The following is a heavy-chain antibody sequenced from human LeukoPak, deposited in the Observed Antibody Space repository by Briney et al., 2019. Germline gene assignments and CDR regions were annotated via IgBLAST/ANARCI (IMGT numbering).Heavy chain of an antibody. V-gene: IGHV1-18*01. CDR2: ISAYNGNT. CDR3: ARDGMGHGRGNDY. CDR1: GFTFTSYG. Sequence: GGSLRLSCAASGFTFTSYGISWVRQAPGQGLEWMGWISAYNGNTNYAQKLQGRVTMTTDTSTSTAYMELRSLRSDDTAVYYCARDGMGHGRGNDYWGQGTLVTVSS. D-gene: IGHD4-23*01. J-gene: IGHJ4*02.